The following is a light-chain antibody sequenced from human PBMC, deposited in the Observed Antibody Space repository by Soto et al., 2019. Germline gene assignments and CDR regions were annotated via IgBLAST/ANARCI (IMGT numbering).Light chain of an antibody. CDR1: QSISTY. Sequence: DIQMTQSPSSLSASVGDRVTITCRASQSISTYLNWYQQKPGKAPKLLIYAASNLQSGVPSRFSGSVSGTDFTLTISSLQPEDFATYYCQQSYTTPPEYTFGQGTKLEIK. CDR3: QQSYTTPPEYT. V-gene: IGKV1-39*01. CDR2: AAS. J-gene: IGKJ2*01.